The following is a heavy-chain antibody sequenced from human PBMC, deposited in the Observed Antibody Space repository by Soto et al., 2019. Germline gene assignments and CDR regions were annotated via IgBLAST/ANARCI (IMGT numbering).Heavy chain of an antibody. D-gene: IGHD6-19*01. Sequence: QITLKESGPTLVKPTQTLTLTCIFSGFSLRTSGVGVGWIRQPPGKALEWLGFIYWNDDKRYSPSLKSRLTITKDTSKNQVVLTMTNMAPVDTATYYCATSGSSGWYGWFDPWGQGTLVTVSS. CDR1: GFSLRTSGVG. J-gene: IGHJ5*02. CDR3: ATSGSSGWYGWFDP. V-gene: IGHV2-5*01. CDR2: IYWNDDK.